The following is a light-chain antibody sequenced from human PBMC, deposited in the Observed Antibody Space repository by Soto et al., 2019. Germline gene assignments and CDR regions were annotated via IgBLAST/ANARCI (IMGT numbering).Light chain of an antibody. Sequence: DIQMTQSPSTLSASVGDRVTIICRASQSISSWLAWYQQKPGKAPKLLIYKASSLESGVPSRFSGSGYGTEFTLTISSLQPDDFATYYCQQYNSYSTFGQGTKVDIK. CDR3: QQYNSYST. CDR2: KAS. CDR1: QSISSW. J-gene: IGKJ1*01. V-gene: IGKV1-5*03.